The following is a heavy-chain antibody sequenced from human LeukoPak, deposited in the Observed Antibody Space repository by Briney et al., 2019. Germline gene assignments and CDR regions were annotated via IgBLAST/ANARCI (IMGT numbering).Heavy chain of an antibody. CDR2: IYTSGST. CDR3: ATGSSSWYAGAFDI. CDR1: GGSISSYD. Sequence: SETLSLTCTVSGGSISSYDWSWIRQPAGKGLEWTGRIYTSGSTNYNPSLKSRVTMSVDTSKNQFSLKLSSVTAADTAVYYCATGSSSWYAGAFDIWGQGTMVTVSS. D-gene: IGHD6-13*01. V-gene: IGHV4-4*07. J-gene: IGHJ3*02.